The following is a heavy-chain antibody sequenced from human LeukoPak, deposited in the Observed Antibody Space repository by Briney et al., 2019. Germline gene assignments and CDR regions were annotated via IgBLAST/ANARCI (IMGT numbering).Heavy chain of an antibody. D-gene: IGHD2-21*01. J-gene: IGHJ3*02. Sequence: SVKVSCKASGGTFSSYTVSWVRQAPGQGLEWMGRIIPILGIANYAQKFQGRVTITADKSTSTAYMELSSLRSEDTAVYYCASNIVVVLDAFDIWGQGTMVTVSS. V-gene: IGHV1-69*02. CDR2: IIPILGIA. CDR1: GGTFSSYT. CDR3: ASNIVVVLDAFDI.